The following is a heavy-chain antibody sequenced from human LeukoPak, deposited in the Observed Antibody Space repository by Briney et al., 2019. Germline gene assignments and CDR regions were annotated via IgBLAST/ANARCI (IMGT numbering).Heavy chain of an antibody. CDR1: GFTLSDYY. CDR3: ARAQSDSSGYYYVGDY. V-gene: IGHV3-72*01. J-gene: IGHJ4*02. Sequence: GGSLRLSCAASGFTLSDYYMDWVRQAPGQGLEWVARTRKKAKGYATEYAASVKGRFTISRDDSKNSVDLQMNSLITEDTAVYYCARAQSDSSGYYYVGDYWGQGTLVTVSS. CDR2: TRKKAKGYAT. D-gene: IGHD3-22*01.